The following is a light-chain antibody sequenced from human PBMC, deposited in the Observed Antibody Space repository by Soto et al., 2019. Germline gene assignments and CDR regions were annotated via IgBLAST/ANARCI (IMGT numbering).Light chain of an antibody. CDR3: QQYNNWPRE. V-gene: IGKV3-15*01. CDR1: QSVSSN. Sequence: EIVMTQSPATLSVSPGERATLSCRASQSVSSNLAWYQQKPGQAPRLLIYGASTRATGIPARFSGSGSGTEFTLTISSLQYEDFAVYYCQQYNNWPREFGQGTKVEIK. CDR2: GAS. J-gene: IGKJ1*01.